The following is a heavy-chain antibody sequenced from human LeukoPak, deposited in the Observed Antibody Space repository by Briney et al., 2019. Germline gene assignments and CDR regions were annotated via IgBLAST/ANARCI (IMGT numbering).Heavy chain of an antibody. J-gene: IGHJ4*02. CDR3: ARYRGPSSGLGVMYYFDY. CDR1: GGSISSSSYY. Sequence: SKTLSLTCTVSGGSISSSSYYWGWIRQPPGKGLEWIGSIYYSGSTYYNPSLKSRVTISVDTSKNQFSLKLSPVTAADTAVYYCARYRGPSSGLGVMYYFDYWGQGTLVTVSS. D-gene: IGHD6-19*01. CDR2: IYYSGST. V-gene: IGHV4-39*07.